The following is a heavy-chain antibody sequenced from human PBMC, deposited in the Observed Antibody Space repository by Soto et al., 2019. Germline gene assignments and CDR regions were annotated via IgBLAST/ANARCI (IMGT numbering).Heavy chain of an antibody. CDR2: MIPNCGTT. V-gene: IGHV1-8*01. Sequence: QVQLVQSGAEVKKPGASVKVSCKASGYTFTIYDINWVRQATGQGLEWMGWMIPNCGTTGYAQKFQGRVTMTRNTSISTAYMELSSLRTEHTAVYYCARWDGDYGFDDWGQGTLVTVSS. CDR3: ARWDGDYGFDD. CDR1: GYTFTIYD. D-gene: IGHD4-17*01. J-gene: IGHJ4*02.